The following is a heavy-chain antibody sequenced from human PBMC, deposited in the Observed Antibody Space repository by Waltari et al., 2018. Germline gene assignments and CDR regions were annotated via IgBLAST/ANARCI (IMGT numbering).Heavy chain of an antibody. CDR1: GYTFTSYD. Sequence: QVQLVQSGAEVKKPGASVKVSCKASGYTFTSYDINWVRQATGQGLEWMGWMNPNSGNTGYAQKFQGRVTITRNTSISTAYMELSSLRSEDTAVYYCARRITVFGVVIKRYAFDIWGQGTMVTVSS. D-gene: IGHD3-3*01. CDR3: ARRITVFGVVIKRYAFDI. CDR2: MNPNSGNT. V-gene: IGHV1-8*03. J-gene: IGHJ3*02.